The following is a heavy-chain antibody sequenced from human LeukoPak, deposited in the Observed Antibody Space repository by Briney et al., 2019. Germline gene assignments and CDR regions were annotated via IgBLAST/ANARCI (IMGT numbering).Heavy chain of an antibody. D-gene: IGHD4-23*01. CDR1: GYTFTVYQ. CDR2: INPNSGGR. J-gene: IGHJ4*02. Sequence: GASVTVSYKPSGYTFTVYQMHWVRQAPGQGLEWMGWINPNSGGRNYAQKFQGRVTMTSDTSISTVYMELSSLRSDDTAVYYCARDYYGGNPDYWGQGTLVTVS. CDR3: ARDYYGGNPDY. V-gene: IGHV1-2*02.